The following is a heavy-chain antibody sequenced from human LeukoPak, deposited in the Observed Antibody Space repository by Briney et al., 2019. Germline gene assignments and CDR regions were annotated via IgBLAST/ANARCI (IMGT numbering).Heavy chain of an antibody. CDR3: ARAVGNSGTDY. D-gene: IGHD4-23*01. CDR1: GFTFSTYG. CDR2: IKQDGSEK. J-gene: IGHJ4*02. Sequence: GGSLRLSCAASGFTFSTYGMHWVRQAPGKGLEWVANIKQDGSEKYYVDSVRGRFTISRDNAKNSLYLQMNSLRAEDTAVYYCARAVGNSGTDYWGQGTLVTVSS. V-gene: IGHV3-7*04.